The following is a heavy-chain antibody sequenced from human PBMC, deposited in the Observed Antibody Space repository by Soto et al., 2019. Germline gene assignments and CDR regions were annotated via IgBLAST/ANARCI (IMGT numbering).Heavy chain of an antibody. CDR3: ARHLVTGRFLPCDHYYYGMDF. J-gene: IGHJ6*02. CDR1: GYSFTSYW. CDR2: IYPGDSDT. V-gene: IGHV5-51*01. D-gene: IGHD3-3*01. Sequence: GESLKISCKGSGYSFTSYWIGWVRQMPGKGLEWMGIIYPGDSDTRYSPSFQGQVTISADKSISTAYLQWSSLKASDTAMYYCARHLVTGRFLPCDHYYYGMDFWGQGTKVTGSS.